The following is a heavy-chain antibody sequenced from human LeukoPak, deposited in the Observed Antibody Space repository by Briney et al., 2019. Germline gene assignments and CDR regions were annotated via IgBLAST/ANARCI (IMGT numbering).Heavy chain of an antibody. Sequence: PSETLSLTCAVSGGSVSGYFWSWIRQPPGKGLEWIAYIYNSVSTNYNPSLKSRVTVSMDTSKNQFSLKPSSVTAADTAVYFCARSNGHSSSYYYFMDVWGKGTTVTVSS. D-gene: IGHD2-8*01. CDR2: IYNSVST. J-gene: IGHJ6*03. CDR3: ARSNGHSSSYYYFMDV. CDR1: GGSVSGYF. V-gene: IGHV4-59*02.